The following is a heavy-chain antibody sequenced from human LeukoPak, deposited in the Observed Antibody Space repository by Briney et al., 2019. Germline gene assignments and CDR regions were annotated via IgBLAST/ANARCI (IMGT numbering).Heavy chain of an antibody. J-gene: IGHJ6*03. CDR2: IYYSGST. D-gene: IGHD3-3*01. Sequence: SETLSLTCTVSGGSISSSSYYWRWIRQPPGKGLEWIGSIYYSGSTNYNPSLKSRVTISVDTSKNQFSLKLSSVTAADTAVYYCARALYYDFWSGYYTPYYYYMDVWGKGTTVTVSS. CDR3: ARALYYDFWSGYYTPYYYYMDV. V-gene: IGHV4-39*07. CDR1: GGSISSSSYY.